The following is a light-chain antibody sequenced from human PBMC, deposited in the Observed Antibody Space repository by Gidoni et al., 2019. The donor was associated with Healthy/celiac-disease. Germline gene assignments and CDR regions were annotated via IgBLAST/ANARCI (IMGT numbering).Light chain of an antibody. Sequence: EIVLTQSPGTLSLSPGERATISCRASQSVSSSYLAWYQQKPGQAPRLLIYGASSRATGIPDRFSGSGSGTDFTLTISRLEPEDFAVYYCQQGATFGQGTKVEIK. J-gene: IGKJ1*01. CDR3: QQGAT. V-gene: IGKV3-20*01. CDR1: QSVSSSY. CDR2: GAS.